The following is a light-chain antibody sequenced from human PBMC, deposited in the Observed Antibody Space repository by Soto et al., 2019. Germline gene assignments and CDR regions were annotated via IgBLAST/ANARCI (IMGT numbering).Light chain of an antibody. J-gene: IGLJ3*02. CDR1: SSDVGAYNY. CDR2: EVS. V-gene: IGLV2-8*01. Sequence: QSALTQPPSASGSPGQSVTISCTGTSSDVGAYNYVSWYQQYPGKAPKLMIYEVSKRPSGVPDRFSGSKSGKTASLTVSGLQHEGEDDYYSAACAGSNIGVFGGGTQLTVL. CDR3: AACAGSNIGV.